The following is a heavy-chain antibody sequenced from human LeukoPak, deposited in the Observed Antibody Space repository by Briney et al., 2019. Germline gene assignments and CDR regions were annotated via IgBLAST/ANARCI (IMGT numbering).Heavy chain of an antibody. V-gene: IGHV3-21*01. D-gene: IGHD2-15*01. CDR1: GFTFSSYS. CDR2: ISSSSSYI. Sequence: GGSLRLSCAASGFTFSSYSMNWVRQAPGKGLEWVSSISSSSSYIYYADSVKGRFTISRDNAKNSLYLQMNSLRAEDTAVYYCARIGSVVVVAATNFDYWGQGTLVTVSS. CDR3: ARIGSVVVVAATNFDY. J-gene: IGHJ4*02.